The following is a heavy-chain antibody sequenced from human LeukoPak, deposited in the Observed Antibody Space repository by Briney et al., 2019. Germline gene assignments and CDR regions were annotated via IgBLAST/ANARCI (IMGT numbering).Heavy chain of an antibody. J-gene: IGHJ3*02. D-gene: IGHD2-2*01. CDR1: GYTFTSYG. Sequence: ASVKVSCKASGYTFTSYGISWVRQAPGQGLEWMGWISAYNGNTNYAQKLQGRVTMTRDTSISTAYMELSRLRSDDTAVYYCARGVVVPADAFDIRGQGTMVTVSS. CDR2: ISAYNGNT. V-gene: IGHV1-18*01. CDR3: ARGVVVPADAFDI.